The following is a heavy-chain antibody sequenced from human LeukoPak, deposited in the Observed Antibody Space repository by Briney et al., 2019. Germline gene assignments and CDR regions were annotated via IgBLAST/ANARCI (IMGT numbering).Heavy chain of an antibody. J-gene: IGHJ4*02. D-gene: IGHD5-18*01. CDR1: GFTFSTYA. Sequence: GGSLRLSCAASGFTFSTYAMTWVSQAPGKGLEWVTTISGSGGTTYYADSVKGRFSVSRDNSKKTLYLQMNSLRAEDTAVYYCAKGQPYTALVNFDYWGQGTLATVSS. CDR2: ISGSGGTT. V-gene: IGHV3-23*01. CDR3: AKGQPYTALVNFDY.